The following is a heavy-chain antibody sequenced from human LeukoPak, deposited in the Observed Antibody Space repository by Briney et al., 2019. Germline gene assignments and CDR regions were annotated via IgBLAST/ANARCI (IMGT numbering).Heavy chain of an antibody. V-gene: IGHV1-8*01. D-gene: IGHD1-26*01. CDR1: KDTFTIYD. J-gene: IGHJ4*02. CDR2: MNPNSGNT. CDR3: ARSTMGARRRYDY. Sequence: ASVKVSCKASKDTFTIYDVNWVPQATGLGLEWMGWMNPNSGNTGYAQKFQGRVTMTMNSSISTAYMELTSLTSEDTAVYYCARSTMGARRRYDYWGQGTLVTVSS.